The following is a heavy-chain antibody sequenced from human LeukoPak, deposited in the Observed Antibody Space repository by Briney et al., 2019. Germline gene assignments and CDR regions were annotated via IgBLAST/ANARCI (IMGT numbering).Heavy chain of an antibody. CDR2: IKSKIDGGTI. CDR1: GFTFSDSW. CDR3: TTRRQDGC. Sequence: GGSLRLSCVASGFTFSDSWMSWVRQAPGKGLEWVGRIKSKIDGGTIDYGAPVKGRFTISRDDSRNTLYLQMNSLKTEDTAVYYCTTRRQDGCWGQGTLVTVS. J-gene: IGHJ4*02. D-gene: IGHD6-25*01. V-gene: IGHV3-15*01.